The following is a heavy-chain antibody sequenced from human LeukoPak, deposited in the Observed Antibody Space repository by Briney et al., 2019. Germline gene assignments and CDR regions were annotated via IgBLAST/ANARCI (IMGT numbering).Heavy chain of an antibody. CDR3: ARQAGSFTTFDF. CDR1: SGSIGTYY. CDR2: ISYSGST. V-gene: IGHV4-59*08. J-gene: IGHJ4*02. D-gene: IGHD1-26*01. Sequence: SETLSLTCTVSSGSIGTYYWAWIRQTPGKGLEWIGYISYSGSTKHNPSLTRRITISLDTSKNQFSLELRSMTAADTAIYYCARQAGSFTTFDFWGQGTLVTVSS.